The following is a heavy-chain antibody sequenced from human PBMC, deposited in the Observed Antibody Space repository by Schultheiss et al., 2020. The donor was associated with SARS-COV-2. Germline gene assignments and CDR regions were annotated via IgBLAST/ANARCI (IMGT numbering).Heavy chain of an antibody. CDR1: GFTFTNYA. D-gene: IGHD7-27*01. J-gene: IGHJ4*02. V-gene: IGHV3-23*01. CDR3: AKDGTWGVGYFDY. Sequence: GGSLRLSCAASGFTFTNYAMSWVRQAPGKGLEWVSTISGSGASTYYADSVKGRFTISRDNSRNTLYLQMNSLRAEETAVYYCAKDGTWGVGYFDYWGQGTLVTVSS. CDR2: ISGSGAST.